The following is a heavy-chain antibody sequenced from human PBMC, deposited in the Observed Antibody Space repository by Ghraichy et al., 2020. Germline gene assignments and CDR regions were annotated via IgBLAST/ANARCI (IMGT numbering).Heavy chain of an antibody. Sequence: AGSLRLSCAASGFTFSSYSMNWVRQAPGKGLEWVSSISSSSYIYYADSVKGRFTISRDNAKNSLYLQMNSLRAEDMAVYYCANYGDDYWGQGTLVTVSS. D-gene: IGHD4-17*01. CDR2: ISSSSYI. V-gene: IGHV3-21*01. CDR1: GFTFSSYS. CDR3: ANYGDDY. J-gene: IGHJ4*02.